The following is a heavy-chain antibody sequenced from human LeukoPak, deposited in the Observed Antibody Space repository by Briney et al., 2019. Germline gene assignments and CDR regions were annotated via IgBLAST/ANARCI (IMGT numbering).Heavy chain of an antibody. CDR3: ASMGVPAALYYYYYMDV. CDR2: IYTSGST. V-gene: IGHV4-61*02. Sequence: PSETLSLTCTVSGGSISSGSYYWSWIRQPAGKGLGWIGRIYTSGSTNYNPSLKSRVTISVDTSKNQFSLKLSSVTAADTAVYYCASMGVPAALYYYYYMDVWGKGTTVTVSS. D-gene: IGHD2-2*01. J-gene: IGHJ6*03. CDR1: GGSISSGSYY.